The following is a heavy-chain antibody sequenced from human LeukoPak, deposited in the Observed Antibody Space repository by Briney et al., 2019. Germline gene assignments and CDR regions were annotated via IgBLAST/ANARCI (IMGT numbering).Heavy chain of an antibody. J-gene: IGHJ4*02. D-gene: IGHD3-10*01. V-gene: IGHV3-30-3*01. CDR3: VQPMIRGAPYDY. CDR2: ISYDGNNK. Sequence: PGGSLRLSCAASGFTFSSYAMHWVRQAPGKGLEWVAVISYDGNNKYYADSVKGRFTISRDDSKNTLYLQMNSLRAEDTAVHYCVQPMIRGAPYDYWGQGTLVTVSS. CDR1: GFTFSSYA.